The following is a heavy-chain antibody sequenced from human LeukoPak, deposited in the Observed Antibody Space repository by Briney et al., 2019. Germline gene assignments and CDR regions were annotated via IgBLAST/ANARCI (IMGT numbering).Heavy chain of an antibody. CDR3: IRDFGSVGATNAFDI. D-gene: IGHD1-26*01. V-gene: IGHV3-74*01. CDR1: GFSFSTYW. J-gene: IGHJ3*02. Sequence: SGGSLRLSCVASGFSFSTYWMHWVRQAPGKGLEWVSRISGDGSSTSYADSVKGRFTISRDNAKNTVYLQMNSLRVEDTAVYYCIRDFGSVGATNAFDIWGQGTMVTVSS. CDR2: ISGDGSST.